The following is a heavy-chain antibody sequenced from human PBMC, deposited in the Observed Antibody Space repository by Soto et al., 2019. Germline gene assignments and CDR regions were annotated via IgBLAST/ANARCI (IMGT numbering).Heavy chain of an antibody. CDR3: AKDRALENQTPYGMDV. CDR1: PVTVYNFAA. CDR2: ISGRGDHK. V-gene: IGHV3-23*01. Sequence: EMQLLESGGGLGQPGGSLRLSCVAPPVTVYNFAAMTWVRQAPESGLEGVSTISGRGDHKFYADSVKGRFTISRDNSKNRVYLQMDGLRVEDTAVYYCAKDRALENQTPYGMDVWGQGTTVTV. J-gene: IGHJ6*02. D-gene: IGHD3-10*01.